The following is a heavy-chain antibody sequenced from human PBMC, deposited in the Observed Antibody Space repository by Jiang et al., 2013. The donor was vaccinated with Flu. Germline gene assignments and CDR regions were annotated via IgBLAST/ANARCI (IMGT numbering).Heavy chain of an antibody. CDR1: GYTFTSHY. J-gene: IGHJ5*02. CDR2: INPSGGGT. Sequence: GAEVKKPGASVKVSCKASGYTFTSHYMHWVRQAPGQGLEWMVIINPSGGGTNYAQKFQGRVTLTRDTSTNTVYMELSSLRSEDTAVYYCARDTSAADSFWWFDPWGQGTLVTVSS. D-gene: IGHD6-13*01. CDR3: ARDTSAADSFWWFDP. V-gene: IGHV1-46*01.